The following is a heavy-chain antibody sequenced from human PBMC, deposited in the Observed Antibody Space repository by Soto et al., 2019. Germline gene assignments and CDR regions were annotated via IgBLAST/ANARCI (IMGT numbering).Heavy chain of an antibody. CDR2: INAGDDNR. CDR1: GYTFTNYA. CDR3: ARAGIPGHSSSTACQQFDY. D-gene: IGHD2-2*03. J-gene: IGHJ4*02. Sequence: QVQLVQSGAEVKKPGAAVKVSCKASGYTFTNYAMHWVRQAPGQRLEWMGWINAGDDNRKYSQKFQGSVTITRDTSGSTAYRELTSPSSEETAVYYCARAGIPGHSSSTACQQFDYWGQGSRVTVSS. V-gene: IGHV1-3*01.